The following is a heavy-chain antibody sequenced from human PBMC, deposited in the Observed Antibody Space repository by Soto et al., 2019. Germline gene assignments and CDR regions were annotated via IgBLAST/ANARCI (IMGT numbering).Heavy chain of an antibody. J-gene: IGHJ4*02. CDR2: IYYSGST. Sequence: SETLSLTCTVSGGSISSYYWSWIRQPPGKGLEWIGYIYYSGSTNYNPSLKSRVTISVDTSKNQFSLKLSSVTAADTAVYYCASSGAARHSAYFDYWGQGTLVTVSS. V-gene: IGHV4-59*08. CDR3: ASSGAARHSAYFDY. CDR1: GGSISSYY. D-gene: IGHD6-6*01.